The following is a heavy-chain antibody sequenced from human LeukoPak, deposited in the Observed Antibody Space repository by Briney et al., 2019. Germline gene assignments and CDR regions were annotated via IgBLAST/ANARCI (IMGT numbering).Heavy chain of an antibody. V-gene: IGHV4-61*02. J-gene: IGHJ4*02. D-gene: IGHD5-18*01. CDR1: GGSISSGSYY. CDR2: IYTSGST. Sequence: SETLSLTCTVSGGSISSGSYYWSWIRQPAGKGLEWIGRIYTSGSTNYNPSLKSRVTISVDTSKNQFSLKLSSVTAADTAVYYCAREGGAGYSYGSPFDYWGQGTLVTVSS. CDR3: AREGGAGYSYGSPFDY.